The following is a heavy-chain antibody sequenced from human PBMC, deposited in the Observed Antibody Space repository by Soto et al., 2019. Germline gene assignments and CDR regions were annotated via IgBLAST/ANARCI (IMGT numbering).Heavy chain of an antibody. CDR1: GLTFSTYG. CDR2: ISYDGGSK. Sequence: QVQLVESGGGVVQPGKSLRLSCAASGLTFSTYGIHWVRQAPGKGLEWVALISYDGGSKYYGDSVKGRFIISRDNSHNTVSLQMNSLRADDTAVYFCAKEQLAMTVVVADYFDSWGQGPLVTVSS. J-gene: IGHJ4*02. CDR3: AKEQLAMTVVVADYFDS. V-gene: IGHV3-30*18. D-gene: IGHD3-22*01.